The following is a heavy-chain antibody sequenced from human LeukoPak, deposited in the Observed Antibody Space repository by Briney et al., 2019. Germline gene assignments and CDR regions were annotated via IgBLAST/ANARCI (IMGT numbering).Heavy chain of an antibody. CDR1: GGSISSYY. CDR3: AFERRRDGYNVFDY. D-gene: IGHD5-24*01. CDR2: IYTSGST. Sequence: PSETLSLTCTVSGGSISSYYWSWIRQPAGKGLEWIGRIYTSGSTNYNPSLKSRVTISVDTSKNQFSLKLSSVTAADTAVYYCAFERRRDGYNVFDYWGQGTLVTVSS. J-gene: IGHJ4*02. V-gene: IGHV4-4*07.